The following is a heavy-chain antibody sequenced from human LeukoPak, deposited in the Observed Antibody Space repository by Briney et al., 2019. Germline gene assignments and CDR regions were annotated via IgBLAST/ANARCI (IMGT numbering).Heavy chain of an antibody. CDR3: AKDRRNIAVAGCAY. D-gene: IGHD6-19*01. CDR1: GFTFSTYA. V-gene: IGHV3-23*01. J-gene: IGHJ4*02. CDR2: ISDSGGYT. Sequence: PGGSLRLSCTASGFTFSTYAMSWVRQAPGKGLEWVSGISDSGGYTYSDSVKGRFTISRDNSKNTLYLQMNSLRADDTAVYYCAKDRRNIAVAGCAYWGQGTLVTVSS.